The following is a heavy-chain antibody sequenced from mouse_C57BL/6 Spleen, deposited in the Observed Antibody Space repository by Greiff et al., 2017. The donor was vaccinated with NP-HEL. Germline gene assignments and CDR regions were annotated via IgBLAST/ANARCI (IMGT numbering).Heavy chain of an antibody. V-gene: IGHV3-6*01. CDR2: ISYDGSN. CDR3: ARVCDTTVDGYFDV. J-gene: IGHJ1*03. CDR1: GYSITSGYY. D-gene: IGHD1-1*01. Sequence: EVQLVESGPGLVKPSQSLSLTCSVTGYSITSGYYWNWIRQFPGNKLEWMGYISYDGSNNYNPSLKNRISITRDTSKNQFFLKLNSVTTEDTATYYCARVCDTTVDGYFDVWGTGTTVTVSS.